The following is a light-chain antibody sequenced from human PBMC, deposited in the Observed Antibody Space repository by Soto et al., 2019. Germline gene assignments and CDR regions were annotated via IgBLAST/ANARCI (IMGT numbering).Light chain of an antibody. CDR2: EVS. Sequence: QSALTQPPSVSGSPGQSVTISCTGTSSDVGSYNGVSWYQQPPGTAPKLMIYEVSNRPSGVPDRFSGSKSGNTASLTISGLQAEDEADYYCSSYTSGNTVVFGGGTKLTAL. J-gene: IGLJ2*01. CDR1: SSDVGSYNG. V-gene: IGLV2-18*02. CDR3: SSYTSGNTVV.